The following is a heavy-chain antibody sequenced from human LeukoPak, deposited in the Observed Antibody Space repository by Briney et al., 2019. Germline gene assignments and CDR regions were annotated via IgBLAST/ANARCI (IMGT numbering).Heavy chain of an antibody. D-gene: IGHD5-12*01. V-gene: IGHV4-61*01. CDR3: ARVNWSGYDFRGAFDI. J-gene: IGHJ3*02. CDR2: IYYSGST. CDR1: GGSISSSSYY. Sequence: PSETLSLTCTVSGGSISSSSYYWSWIRQPPGKGLEWIGFIYYSGSTNYNPSLKSRVTISVDTSKNQFSLKLSSVTAADTAVYYCARVNWSGYDFRGAFDIWGQGTMVTVSS.